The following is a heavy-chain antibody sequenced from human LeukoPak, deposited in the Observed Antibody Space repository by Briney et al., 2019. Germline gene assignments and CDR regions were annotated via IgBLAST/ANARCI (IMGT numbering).Heavy chain of an antibody. CDR3: ARHWRGDTSSYDEVDK. V-gene: IGHV5-51*01. D-gene: IGHD2-2*01. CDR2: INPGDSDT. J-gene: IGHJ4*02. Sequence: RGESLKISCKGSGYSFTSYWIGWVRQMPGKGLEWLGIINPGDSDTRYSPSFQGQVTISADKSISTAYLQWSGLKASDTGMYYCARHWRGDTSSYDEVDKWGPGTLVTVSS. CDR1: GYSFTSYW.